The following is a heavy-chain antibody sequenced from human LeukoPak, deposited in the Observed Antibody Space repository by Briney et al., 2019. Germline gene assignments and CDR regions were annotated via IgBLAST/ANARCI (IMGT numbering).Heavy chain of an antibody. V-gene: IGHV3-9*01. CDR2: ISWNSGSI. CDR1: GFTFDDYA. Sequence: GRSPRLSCAASGFTFDDYAMHWVRQAPGKGLEWVPGISWNSGSIGYADSVKGRFTISRDNAKNSLYLQMNSLRAEDTALYYCASTPDYYDSSRYYGMDVWGQGTTVTVSS. CDR3: ASTPDYYDSSRYYGMDV. J-gene: IGHJ6*02. D-gene: IGHD3-22*01.